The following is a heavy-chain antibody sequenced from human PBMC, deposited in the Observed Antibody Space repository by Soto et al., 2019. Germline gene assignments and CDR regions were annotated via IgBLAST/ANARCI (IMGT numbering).Heavy chain of an antibody. CDR2: IWYDVSNK. Sequence: SGFTFSSYGMHWVRQAPCKVLEWVAVIWYDVSNKYYADSVKGRFTISRDNSKNTLYLQMNSLRAEDKAVYYCARDSDYYGSGSYSGPFDYWGQGTLVTVSS. CDR3: ARDSDYYGSGSYSGPFDY. J-gene: IGHJ4*02. CDR1: GFTFSSYG. D-gene: IGHD3-10*01. V-gene: IGHV3-33*01.